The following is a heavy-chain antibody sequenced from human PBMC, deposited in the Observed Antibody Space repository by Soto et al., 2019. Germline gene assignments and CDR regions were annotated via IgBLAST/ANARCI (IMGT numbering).Heavy chain of an antibody. V-gene: IGHV3-33*01. J-gene: IGHJ4*02. D-gene: IGHD3-10*01. CDR3: ARDNSGYYFDY. CDR1: GFTFSSYG. CDR2: IWYDGSNK. Sequence: QVRLVESGGGVVQPGRSLRLSCAASGFTFSSYGMHWVRQAPGKGLEWVAVIWYDGSNKYYADSVKGRFTISRDNSKNTLYLQMNSLRAEDTAVYYCARDNSGYYFDYWGQGTLVTVSS.